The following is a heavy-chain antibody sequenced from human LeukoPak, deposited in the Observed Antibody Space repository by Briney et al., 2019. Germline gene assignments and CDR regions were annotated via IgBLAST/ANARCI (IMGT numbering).Heavy chain of an antibody. Sequence: SVKVSCKASGGTFSSYAISWVRQAPGQGLEWMGGIIPIFGTANYAQKFQGRVTITADESTSTAYMELSSLRSEDTAVYYCARVGDYDFWSSSGAFDIWGQGTMVTVSS. CDR3: ARVGDYDFWSSSGAFDI. J-gene: IGHJ3*02. CDR1: GGTFSSYA. D-gene: IGHD3-3*01. CDR2: IIPIFGTA. V-gene: IGHV1-69*13.